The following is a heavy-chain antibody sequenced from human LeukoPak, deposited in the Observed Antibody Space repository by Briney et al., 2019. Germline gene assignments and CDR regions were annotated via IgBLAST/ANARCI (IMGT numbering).Heavy chain of an antibody. CDR1: GINFRSSG. CDR3: AREGGRAVPGRFDQ. CDR2: IQNDGSDK. V-gene: IGHV3-30*02. Sequence: SGGSLRLSCAASGINFRSSGIHWVRQAPGKGLEWVTFIQNDGSDKYYAASVKGRFTISRDNSENTVYLHMASLRADDTALYYCAREGGRAVPGRFDQWGQGTLVTVSS. J-gene: IGHJ4*02. D-gene: IGHD6-13*01.